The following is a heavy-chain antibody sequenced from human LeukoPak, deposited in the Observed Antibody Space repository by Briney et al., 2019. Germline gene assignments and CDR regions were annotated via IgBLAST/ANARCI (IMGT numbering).Heavy chain of an antibody. D-gene: IGHD6-13*01. J-gene: IGHJ6*03. CDR2: IYYSGST. CDR1: GGSISSYY. V-gene: IGHV4-59*01. Sequence: SETLSLTCTFSGGSISSYYWSWIRQPPGKGLEWIGYIYYSGSTNYNPSLKSRVTISVNTSKNQFSLKLSSVTAADTAVYYCARAAAAGHTASYYYYMDVWGKGTPVTVSS. CDR3: ARAAAAGHTASYYYYMDV.